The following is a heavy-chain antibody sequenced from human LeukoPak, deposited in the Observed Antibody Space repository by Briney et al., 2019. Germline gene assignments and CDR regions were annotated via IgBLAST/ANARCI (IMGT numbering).Heavy chain of an antibody. J-gene: IGHJ4*02. CDR3: ARLPPGS. CDR1: GYDFTRYW. Sequence: GVSRQIAFQGSGYDFTRYWIGWARPIPGKGRGWMGIIYPGVSDTRYSPSFQGQVTISADKSITTAYLQWSSLKVSDTAMYYCARLPPGSWGQGTLVTVSS. D-gene: IGHD6-19*01. CDR2: IYPGVSDT. V-gene: IGHV5-51*01.